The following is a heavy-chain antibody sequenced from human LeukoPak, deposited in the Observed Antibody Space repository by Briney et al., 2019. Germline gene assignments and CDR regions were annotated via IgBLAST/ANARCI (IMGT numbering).Heavy chain of an antibody. CDR2: IFHTGSGST. J-gene: IGHJ4*02. V-gene: IGHV4-59*08. CDR1: GGSISPYY. D-gene: IGHD6-19*01. CDR3: ARHAVYAGSGWAFDY. Sequence: SSETLSLTCTVSGGSISPYYWSWIRQPPGKGLEWIGYIFHTGSGSTSHNPSLKSRVIISVDMSSNQFSLNLNSVTAADTAVYYCARHAVYAGSGWAFDYWGQGTLVTVSS.